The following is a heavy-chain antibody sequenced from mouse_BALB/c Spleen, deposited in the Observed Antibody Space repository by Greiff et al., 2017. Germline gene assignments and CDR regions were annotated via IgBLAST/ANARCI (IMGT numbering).Heavy chain of an antibody. CDR1: GFSLTSYG. Sequence: QVQLQQSGPSLVQPSQSLSITCTVSGFSLTSYGVHWVRQSPGKGLEWLGVIWRGGSTDYNAAFMSRLSITKDNSKSQVFFKMNSLHTDDTAIYYCAKREGPYYILYYYAMDYWGQGTSFTVSS. CDR3: AKREGPYYILYYYAMDY. CDR2: IWRGGST. J-gene: IGHJ4*01. V-gene: IGHV2-5-1*01. D-gene: IGHD2-12*01.